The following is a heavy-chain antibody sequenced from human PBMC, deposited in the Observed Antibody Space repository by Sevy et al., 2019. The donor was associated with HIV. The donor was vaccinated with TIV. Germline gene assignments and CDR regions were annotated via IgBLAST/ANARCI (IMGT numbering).Heavy chain of an antibody. D-gene: IGHD6-13*01. CDR2: ITDTGGST. Sequence: GGSLRLSCEASGFTFSSYAMSWVRQAPGKGLEWVSGITDTGGSTYHADSVKGRFTISRDNSKNTLYLQMNSLRAEDTAVYYCAKDYSIVTAGMRGWFDPWGQGTLVTVSS. J-gene: IGHJ5*02. CDR1: GFTFSSYA. V-gene: IGHV3-23*01. CDR3: AKDYSIVTAGMRGWFDP.